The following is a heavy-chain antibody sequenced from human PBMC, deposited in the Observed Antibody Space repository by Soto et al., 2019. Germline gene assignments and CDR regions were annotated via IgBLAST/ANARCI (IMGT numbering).Heavy chain of an antibody. CDR1: GFSLSTSGMC. J-gene: IGHJ4*02. CDR2: IDWDDDK. D-gene: IGHD3-22*01. V-gene: IGHV2-70*11. CDR3: ARSTYYYDSSGYGLYYFDY. Sequence: GSGPTLVNPTQTLTLTCTFSGFSLSTSGMCVSWIRQPPGKALEWLARIDWDDDKYYSTSLKTRLTISKDTSKNQVVLTMTNMDPVDTATYYCARSTYYYDSSGYGLYYFDYWGQGTLVTVSS.